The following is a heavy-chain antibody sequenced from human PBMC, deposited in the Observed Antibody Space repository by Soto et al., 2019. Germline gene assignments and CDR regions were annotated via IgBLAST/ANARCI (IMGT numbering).Heavy chain of an antibody. CDR3: ARGAYFDTSLYHYDLDV. D-gene: IGHD3-16*01. J-gene: IGHJ6*02. CDR1: GFTFSSYG. V-gene: IGHV3-33*01. Sequence: GGSLRLSCAASGFTFSSYGMHWVRQAPGKGLEWVAVIWYDGSNKYYADSVKGRFTISRDNAKNTLYLQLTSLRGEDTAVYYCARGAYFDTSLYHYDLDVWGQGTTVTVSS. CDR2: IWYDGSNK.